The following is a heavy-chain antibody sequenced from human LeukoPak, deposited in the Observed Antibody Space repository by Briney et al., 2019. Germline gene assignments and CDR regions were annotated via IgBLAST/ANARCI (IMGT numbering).Heavy chain of an antibody. CDR3: ARQTAEYYISDY. CDR1: GGSISSSSYY. J-gene: IGHJ4*02. CDR2: IYYSGST. Sequence: SETLSLTCTVSGGSISSSSYYWGWIRQPPGKGLEWIGSIYYSGSTYYNPSLKSRVTISVDTSKNQFSLKLSSVTAADTAVYYCARQTAEYYISDYWGQGTLVTVSS. V-gene: IGHV4-39*01. D-gene: IGHD2/OR15-2a*01.